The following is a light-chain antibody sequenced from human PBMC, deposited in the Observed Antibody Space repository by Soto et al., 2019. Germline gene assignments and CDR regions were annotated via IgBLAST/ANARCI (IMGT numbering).Light chain of an antibody. V-gene: IGLV1-51*02. CDR2: ENN. J-gene: IGLJ2*01. Sequence: QSVLTQPPSVSAAPGQKVTISCSGSSSNIGNNYVSWNQQLPGTAPKLLIYENNKRPSGIPDRFSGYKSGTSATLGITGLQTGGEADYYCGTWDSSLSAGVFGGGTQLTVL. CDR3: GTWDSSLSAGV. CDR1: SSNIGNNY.